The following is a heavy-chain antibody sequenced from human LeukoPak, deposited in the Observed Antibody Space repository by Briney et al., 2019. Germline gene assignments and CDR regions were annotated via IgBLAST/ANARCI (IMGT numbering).Heavy chain of an antibody. CDR2: ISGSGGNT. Sequence: GGSLRLSCAASGFTFSTYAMSWVRQAPGEGLEWVSGISGSGGNTYYADTVKGRFTISRDNSYNTLYLQMNSLRAEDTAVYYCAKGGEYSGSGSPDYWGQGTLVTVSS. J-gene: IGHJ4*02. D-gene: IGHD6-6*01. CDR1: GFTFSTYA. V-gene: IGHV3-23*01. CDR3: AKGGEYSGSGSPDY.